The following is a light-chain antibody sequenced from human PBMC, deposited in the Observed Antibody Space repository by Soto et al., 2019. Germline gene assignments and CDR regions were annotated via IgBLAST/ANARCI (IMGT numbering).Light chain of an antibody. Sequence: DIQMTQSPSSLSASVGDRVTITCQASQDISNYLNWYQQKPGKAPKLLIYDASNLETGVPSRFSGSGSGTDFTCTISSLQHEDIATYYYQQYDNLRFGGGTKVEIK. V-gene: IGKV1-33*01. CDR2: DAS. CDR3: QQYDNLR. J-gene: IGKJ4*01. CDR1: QDISNY.